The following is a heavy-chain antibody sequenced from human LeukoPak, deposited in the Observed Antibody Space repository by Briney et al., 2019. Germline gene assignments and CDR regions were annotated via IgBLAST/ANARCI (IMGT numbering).Heavy chain of an antibody. CDR3: ARAKEAVVRGLRYYYYMDV. J-gene: IGHJ6*03. V-gene: IGHV3-9*01. CDR2: ISWNSGSI. CDR1: GFTFDDYA. D-gene: IGHD3-10*01. Sequence: GGSLRLSCAASGFTFDDYAMHWVRQAPGKGLEWVSGISWNSGSIGYADSVKGRFTISRDNAKNSLYLQMNSLRAEDTALYHCARAKEAVVRGLRYYYYMDVWGKGTTVTISS.